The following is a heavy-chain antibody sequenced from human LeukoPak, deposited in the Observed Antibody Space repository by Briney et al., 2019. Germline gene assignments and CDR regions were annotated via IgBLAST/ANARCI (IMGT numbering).Heavy chain of an antibody. D-gene: IGHD6-19*01. CDR3: ARLGRYSSGNNRWFDP. J-gene: IGHJ5*02. CDR1: GGSISSSSYY. V-gene: IGHV4-39*07. CDR2: IYYSGST. Sequence: PSETLSLTCTVSGGSISSSSYYWGWIRQPPGKGLEWIGSIYYSGSTYYNPSLKSRVTISVDTSKNQFSLKLSSVTAADTAVYYCARLGRYSSGNNRWFDPWGQGTLVTVSS.